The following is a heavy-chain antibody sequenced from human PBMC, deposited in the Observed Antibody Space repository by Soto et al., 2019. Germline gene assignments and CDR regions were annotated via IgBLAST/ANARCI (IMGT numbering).Heavy chain of an antibody. CDR3: ASNWTSPARNRDAFDV. D-gene: IGHD1-1*01. Sequence: QVQLQESGPGLLKPSETLSLTCSVSGGSVSSGRYYWSWVRQHPGKGLERIGYIHHSGTTDYNPPHTRRALISVDRIQNHFSLTLGSVMSALTAVDYCASNWTSPARNRDAFDVWGQGTVVTVSS. CDR1: GGSVSSGRYY. J-gene: IGHJ3*01. CDR2: IHHSGTT. V-gene: IGHV4-31*03.